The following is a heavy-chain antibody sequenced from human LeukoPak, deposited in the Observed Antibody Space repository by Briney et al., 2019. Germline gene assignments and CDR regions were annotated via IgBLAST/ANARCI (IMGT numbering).Heavy chain of an antibody. V-gene: IGHV4-4*07. Sequence: PSETLSLTCTVSGFSISSYYWTWVRQPAGKGLEWIGRIYSSGSTNYKHSLKSRVTMSVDTSKNPLYLHMNTLRAADTAVYYCARDCSGVSCSTEKAFDLWGQGTMVIVSS. CDR2: IYSSGST. D-gene: IGHD2-15*01. CDR3: ARDCSGVSCSTEKAFDL. J-gene: IGHJ3*01. CDR1: GFSISSYY.